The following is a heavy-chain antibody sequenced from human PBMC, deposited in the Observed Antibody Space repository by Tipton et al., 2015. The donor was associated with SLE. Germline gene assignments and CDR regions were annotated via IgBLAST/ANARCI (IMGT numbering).Heavy chain of an antibody. CDR3: ARDRWGSGYFDY. D-gene: IGHD7-27*01. CDR1: GGSISNYY. Sequence: TLSLTCTVSGGSISNYYWSWIRQSPGKGLEWIGYLYYSGSTNYKPSLKSRVTISVDTSKNQFSLKLSSVTAADTAVYYCARDRWGSGYFDYWGQGTLVTVSS. V-gene: IGHV4-59*01. J-gene: IGHJ4*02. CDR2: LYYSGST.